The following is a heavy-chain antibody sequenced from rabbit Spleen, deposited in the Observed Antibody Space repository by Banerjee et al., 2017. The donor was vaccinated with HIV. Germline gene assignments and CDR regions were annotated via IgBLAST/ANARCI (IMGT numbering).Heavy chain of an antibody. Sequence: QSLEESGGDLVKPGASLTLTCTASEFSVSSYVMSWVRQAPGKGLEWIACINAATGTAVYATWAKGRFTISRTSSTTVALKMTALTAADTATYFCARDTGSSFSSYGMDLWGPGTLVTVS. CDR3: ARDTGSSFSSYGMDL. V-gene: IGHV1S40*01. CDR1: EFSVSSYV. J-gene: IGHJ6*01. CDR2: INAATGTA. D-gene: IGHD8-1*01.